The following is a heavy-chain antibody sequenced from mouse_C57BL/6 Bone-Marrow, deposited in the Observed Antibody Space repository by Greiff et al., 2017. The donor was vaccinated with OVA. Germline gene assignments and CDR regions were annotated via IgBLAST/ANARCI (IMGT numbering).Heavy chain of an antibody. CDR2: IYPSDSET. D-gene: IGHD2-5*01. Sequence: QVQLQQPGAELVRPGSSVKLSCKASGYTFTSYWMDWVKQRPGQGLEWIGNIYPSDSETHYNQKFKDKATLTVDKSSSTAYMQLSSLTSEDSAVYYGARPYSNYWYFDVWGTGTTVTVSS. J-gene: IGHJ1*03. CDR1: GYTFTSYW. CDR3: ARPYSNYWYFDV. V-gene: IGHV1-61*01.